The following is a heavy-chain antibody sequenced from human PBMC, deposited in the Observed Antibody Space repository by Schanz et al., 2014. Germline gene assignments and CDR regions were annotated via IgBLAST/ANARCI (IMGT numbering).Heavy chain of an antibody. V-gene: IGHV4-61*02. CDR3: ARDTTWRLDL. CDR2: VFPNGIT. CDR1: GGSIRSGTYY. Sequence: QVQLQESGPGLVKPSQTLSLTCTVSGGSIRSGTYYWSWIRQPAGKALEWVGRVFPNGITNYNPSLKSRAPIPLDTPKTQFSLTLTSLTAADTAVYYCARDTTWRLDLWGRGTLVTVSS. D-gene: IGHD1-1*01. J-gene: IGHJ2*01.